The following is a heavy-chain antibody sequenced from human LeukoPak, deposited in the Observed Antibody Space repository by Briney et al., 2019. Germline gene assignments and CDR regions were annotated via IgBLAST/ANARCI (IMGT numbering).Heavy chain of an antibody. CDR1: GGTFSSYA. CDR3: AREKDVDTAMVNWFDP. J-gene: IGHJ5*02. D-gene: IGHD5-18*01. Sequence: ASVKVSCKASGGTFSSYAISWVRQAPGQGLEWMGGIIPIFGTANYAQKFQGRVTITADESTSTACMELSSLRSEDTAVYYCAREKDVDTAMVNWFDPWGQGTLVTVSS. CDR2: IIPIFGTA. V-gene: IGHV1-69*13.